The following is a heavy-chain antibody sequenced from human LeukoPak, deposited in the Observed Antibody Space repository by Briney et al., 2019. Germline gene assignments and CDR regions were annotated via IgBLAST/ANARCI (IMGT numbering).Heavy chain of an antibody. J-gene: IGHJ4*02. Sequence: TGGSLRLSCAASGFTFSSYWMSWVRQAPGKGLEWVANIKQDGSEKYYVDSVKGRFTISRDNANNSLYLQMNSLRAEDTAVYYCASPIYYHSSGGYWGQGTLVTVSS. CDR1: GFTFSSYW. CDR2: IKQDGSEK. CDR3: ASPIYYHSSGGY. V-gene: IGHV3-7*01. D-gene: IGHD3-22*01.